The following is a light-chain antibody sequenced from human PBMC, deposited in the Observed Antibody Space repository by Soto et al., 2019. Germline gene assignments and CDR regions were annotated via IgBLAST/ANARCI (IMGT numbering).Light chain of an antibody. CDR2: GAS. V-gene: IGKV3-20*01. J-gene: IGKJ2*01. CDR1: QSVSSSY. Sequence: EIVLTQSPGTLSLSPGERVTLSCRASQSVSSSYLAWYQHKRGQAPRLLIYGASSRATGIPDRFSGGGSGTDFTLTISRLETEDFAVYYCQQYGGSPYTFGQGTKLEIK. CDR3: QQYGGSPYT.